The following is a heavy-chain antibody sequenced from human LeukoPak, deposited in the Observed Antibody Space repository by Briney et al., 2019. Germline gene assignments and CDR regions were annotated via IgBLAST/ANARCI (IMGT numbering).Heavy chain of an antibody. CDR1: GFSFTIYA. V-gene: IGHV3-33*01. D-gene: IGHD1-26*01. CDR3: AREVGATWYYYYGMDV. J-gene: IGHJ6*02. Sequence: CLCLSCALSGFSFTIYAIGCVRQAPGEGLGWVAVIWYDRSNTHYVDSGKGRFNISRDNSKNTLYMQMNSLRAEDTAVYYCAREVGATWYYYYGMDVWGQGTTVTVSS. CDR2: IWYDRSNT.